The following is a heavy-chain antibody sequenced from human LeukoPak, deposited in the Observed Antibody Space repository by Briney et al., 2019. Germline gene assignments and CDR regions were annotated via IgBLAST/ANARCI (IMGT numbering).Heavy chain of an antibody. CDR1: GFTFSNYA. Sequence: PGGSLRLSCAASGFTFSNYAMSWVRQAPGKGLEWVSAISGSGGTTYYAASVKGRFTISRDNFKNTLYLQMNSLRAEDTAVYYCAKGRVTGGYYLFDYWGQGTLVTVSS. CDR3: AKGRVTGGYYLFDY. D-gene: IGHD3-22*01. CDR2: ISGSGGTT. J-gene: IGHJ4*02. V-gene: IGHV3-23*01.